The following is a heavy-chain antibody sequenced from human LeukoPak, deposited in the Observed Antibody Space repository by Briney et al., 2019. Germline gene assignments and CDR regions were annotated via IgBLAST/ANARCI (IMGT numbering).Heavy chain of an antibody. CDR1: GFTFSSYS. CDR2: ISSSSSTI. D-gene: IGHD5-12*01. Sequence: GGSLRLSCAASGFTFSSYSMNWVRQAPGKGLEWVSYISSSSSTIYYADSVKGRFTISRDNAKNSLHLQMNSLRAEDTAVYYCARDVAYWGQGTLVTVSS. J-gene: IGHJ4*02. CDR3: ARDVAY. V-gene: IGHV3-48*01.